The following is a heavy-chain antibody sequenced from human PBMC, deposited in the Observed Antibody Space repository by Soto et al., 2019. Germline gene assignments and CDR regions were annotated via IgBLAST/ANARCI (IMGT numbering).Heavy chain of an antibody. D-gene: IGHD5-18*01. CDR3: ARDLGRGYSYVGFDY. J-gene: IGHJ4*02. CDR2: IIPIFGTA. V-gene: IGHV1-69*12. Sequence: QVQLVQSGAEVKKPGSSVKVSCKASGGTFSSYAISWVRQAPGQGLEWMGGIIPIFGTANYAQKFQGRVTITADEATSTAYVELSSLRCEDTAVYYCARDLGRGYSYVGFDYWGQGTLVTVSS. CDR1: GGTFSSYA.